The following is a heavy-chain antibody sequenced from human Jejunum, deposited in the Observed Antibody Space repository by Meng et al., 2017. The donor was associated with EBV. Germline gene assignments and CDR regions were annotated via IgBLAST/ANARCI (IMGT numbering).Heavy chain of an antibody. CDR3: ATGQGDSRYYFDS. CDR1: GFTLSDHW. Sequence: EVQLVESGGGLVQPGGSLRLSCAASGFTLSDHWIHWVRQAPGKGLVWVSRISSDGRSITYADSVKGRFTISRDNAKNTLYLQMNSLRVEDTAVYYCATGQGDSRYYFDSWSQGTLVTVSS. J-gene: IGHJ4*02. CDR2: ISSDGRSI. V-gene: IGHV3-74*01. D-gene: IGHD3-10*01.